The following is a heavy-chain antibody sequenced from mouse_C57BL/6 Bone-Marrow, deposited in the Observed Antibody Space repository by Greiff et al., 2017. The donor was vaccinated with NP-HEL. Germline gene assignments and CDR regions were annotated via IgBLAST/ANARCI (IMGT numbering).Heavy chain of an antibody. CDR2: IRSKSNNYAT. V-gene: IGHV10-1*01. CDR1: GFSFNTYA. J-gene: IGHJ3*01. Sequence: DVQLQESGGGLVQPKGSLKLSCAASGFSFNTYAMNWVRQAPGKGLEWVARIRSKSNNYATYYADSVKDRFTISRDDSESMLYLQMNNLKTEDTAMYYCVRSEVLAYWGQGTLVTVSA. CDR3: VRSEVLAY.